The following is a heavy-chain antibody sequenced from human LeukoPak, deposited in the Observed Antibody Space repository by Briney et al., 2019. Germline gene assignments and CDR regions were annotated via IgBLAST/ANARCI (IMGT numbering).Heavy chain of an antibody. V-gene: IGHV3-20*04. CDR1: GCTFDDYG. CDR3: ARGRSGRSTSWAPEYYFDY. J-gene: IGHJ4*02. D-gene: IGHD2-2*01. Sequence: GGSLRLSCAASGCTFDDYGMSWVRQAPGKGLEWVAGINWNGGSTGYADSVKGRFTISRDNAKKSLYLLMNSLRAEDTAVYYCARGRSGRSTSWAPEYYFDYWGQGTLVPVSS. CDR2: INWNGGST.